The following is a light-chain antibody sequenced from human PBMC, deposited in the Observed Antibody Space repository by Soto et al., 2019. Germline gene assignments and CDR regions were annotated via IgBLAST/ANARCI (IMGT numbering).Light chain of an antibody. Sequence: QCALTQPASVSGSPGQSITISCTGTSSDVGGYNFVSWYQQHPGKAPKLIISDVSNRPSGVSTRFSGSKSGNTASLTISGLQAEDEADYYCSSYTSINTHVFGTGTKLTVL. CDR3: SSYTSINTHV. CDR2: DVS. V-gene: IGLV2-14*01. J-gene: IGLJ1*01. CDR1: SSDVGGYNF.